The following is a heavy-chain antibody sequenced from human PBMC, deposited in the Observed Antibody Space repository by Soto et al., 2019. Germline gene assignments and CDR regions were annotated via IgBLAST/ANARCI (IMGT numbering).Heavy chain of an antibody. CDR2: INPNSGGT. CDR1: GYTFSDYY. V-gene: IGHV1-2*02. J-gene: IGHJ4*02. Sequence: QVQLVQSGAEVRKPGASVKVSCKASGYTFSDYYIHWVRQAPGQGLEWMGWINPNSGGTKYAPKFQCGVTMTRDTSITTAYMELSRLRSGDTAVYYCAGEPATAKPEGVDFWGQGTLVTVSS. CDR3: AGEPATAKPEGVDF. D-gene: IGHD1-1*01.